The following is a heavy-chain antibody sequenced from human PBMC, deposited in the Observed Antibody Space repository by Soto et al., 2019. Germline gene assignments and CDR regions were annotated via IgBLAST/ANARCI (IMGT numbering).Heavy chain of an antibody. J-gene: IGHJ5*02. CDR2: INVGNGNT. CDR3: AREKWGSGSRWLDP. D-gene: IGHD6-19*01. CDR1: GYTYISYS. V-gene: IGHV1-3*01. Sequence: ASVKVSCKASGYTYISYSMHWVRQAPGQRLEWTGWINVGNGNTKYSQNFQGRVTINQDTSASTAYMELSSLTSEDTAVYYCAREKWGSGSRWLDPWGQGTLVTVSS.